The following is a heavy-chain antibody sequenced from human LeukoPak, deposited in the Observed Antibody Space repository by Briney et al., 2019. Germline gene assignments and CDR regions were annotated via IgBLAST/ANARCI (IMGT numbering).Heavy chain of an antibody. V-gene: IGHV3-43*02. CDR2: ISGDGGST. D-gene: IGHD6-19*01. J-gene: IGHJ4*02. Sequence: GGSLRLSCAASGFTLDDYAMHWVRQAPGKGLEWVSLISGDGGSTYYADSVKGRFTISRDNSKNSLYLQMNSLRTEDTALYYCSAPVASADWGQGTLVTVSS. CDR1: GFTLDDYA. CDR3: SAPVASAD.